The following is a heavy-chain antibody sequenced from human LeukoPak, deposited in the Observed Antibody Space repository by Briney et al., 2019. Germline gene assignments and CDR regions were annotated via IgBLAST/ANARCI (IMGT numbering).Heavy chain of an antibody. CDR2: IQQDGSEK. CDR1: GFTFNNYW. V-gene: IGHV3-7*03. D-gene: IGHD2-15*01. Sequence: GGSLRLSCAASGFTFNNYWMNWVRQAPGKGLEWVANIQQDGSEKYYVDSVKGRFTISRDNARNSLYLQMNSLRAEDTAVYYCARVLRYCSGGNCYSGGLGYMDVWGQGTTVTISS. CDR3: ARVLRYCSGGNCYSGGLGYMDV. J-gene: IGHJ6*03.